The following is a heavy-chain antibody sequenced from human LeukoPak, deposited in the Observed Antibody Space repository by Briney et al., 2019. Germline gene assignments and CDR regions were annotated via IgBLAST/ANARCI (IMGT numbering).Heavy chain of an antibody. V-gene: IGHV4-34*01. J-gene: IGHJ4*02. D-gene: IGHD5-24*01. CDR3: ARSTRWLQLVDY. Sequence: GSLRLSCAASGFTFSSYAMSWVRQAPGKGLEWIGEINHSGSTNYNPSLKSRVTISVDTSKNQFSLKLSSVTAADTAVYYCARSTRWLQLVDYWGQGTLVTVSS. CDR2: INHSGST. CDR1: GFTFSSYA.